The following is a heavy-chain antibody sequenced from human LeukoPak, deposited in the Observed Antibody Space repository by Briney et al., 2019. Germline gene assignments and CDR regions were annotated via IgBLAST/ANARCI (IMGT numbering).Heavy chain of an antibody. CDR3: ARESSSSSWIYFDY. CDR1: GGSISSGGYY. J-gene: IGHJ4*02. CDR2: IYHSGST. V-gene: IGHV4-30-2*01. D-gene: IGHD6-13*01. Sequence: SETLSLTCTVSGGSISSGGYYWSWIWQPPGKGLEWIGYIYHSGSTYYNPSLKSRVTISVDRSKNQFSLKLSSVTAADTAVYYCARESSSSSWIYFDYWGQGTLVTVSS.